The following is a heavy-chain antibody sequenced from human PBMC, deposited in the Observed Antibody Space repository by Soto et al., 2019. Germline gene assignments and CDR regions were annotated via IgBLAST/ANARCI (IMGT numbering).Heavy chain of an antibody. V-gene: IGHV5-51*01. CDR2: IYPGDSDT. Sequence: PXESLKVSWKCSEYSFTSYWSGWVRQMPGKGLEWMGIIYPGDSDTRYSPSFQGQVTISADKSISTAYLQWSSLKASDTAMYYCARNKGYNWNDALFDYWGQGTLVTVSS. CDR1: EYSFTSYW. D-gene: IGHD1-1*01. J-gene: IGHJ4*02. CDR3: ARNKGYNWNDALFDY.